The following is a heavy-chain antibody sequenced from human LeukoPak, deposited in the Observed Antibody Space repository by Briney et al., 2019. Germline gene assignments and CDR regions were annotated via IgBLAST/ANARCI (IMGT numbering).Heavy chain of an antibody. CDR1: GGSFSGYY. CDR2: INHSGST. D-gene: IGHD4-17*01. V-gene: IGHV4-34*01. CDR3: ASGYGVR. J-gene: IGHJ4*02. Sequence: SETLSLTCAVYGGSFSGYYWSWIRPPPGKGLEWIGEINHSGSTNYNPSLKSRVTISVDTSKNQFSLKLSSVTAADTAVYYCASGYGVRWGQGTLVTVSS.